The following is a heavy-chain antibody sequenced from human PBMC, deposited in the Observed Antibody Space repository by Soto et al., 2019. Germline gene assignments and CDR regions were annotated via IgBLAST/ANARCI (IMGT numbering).Heavy chain of an antibody. V-gene: IGHV4-34*01. CDR1: GGSFSGYY. Sequence: SETLSLTCAVYGGSFSGYYWSWIRQPPGKGLEWIGEINHSGRTNYNPSLKSRVTISVDTSKNQFYLKLSSVTAADTAVYYCARGGWYVFDYWGQGTLVTVSS. D-gene: IGHD6-19*01. CDR2: INHSGRT. J-gene: IGHJ4*02. CDR3: ARGGWYVFDY.